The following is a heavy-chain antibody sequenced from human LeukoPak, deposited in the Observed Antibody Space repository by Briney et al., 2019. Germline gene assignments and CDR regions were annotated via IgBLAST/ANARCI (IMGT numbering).Heavy chain of an antibody. Sequence: ASVKVSCKASGYTFTSYDINWVRQATGQGLEWMGWMNPNSGNTSYAQKFQGRVTITRNTSISTAYMELSSLRSEDTAVYYCARGPGYSSSYGVDYWGQGTLVTVSS. CDR2: MNPNSGNT. V-gene: IGHV1-8*03. J-gene: IGHJ4*02. D-gene: IGHD6-13*01. CDR3: ARGPGYSSSYGVDY. CDR1: GYTFTSYD.